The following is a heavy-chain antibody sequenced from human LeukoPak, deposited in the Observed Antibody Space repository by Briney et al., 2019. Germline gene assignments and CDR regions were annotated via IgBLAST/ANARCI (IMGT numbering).Heavy chain of an antibody. Sequence: AGSLTLSCAASGFSFSSNYMYWVRQAPEKGLVWVSRTKTDGSRTAHADSVQGRFTISTDHATNTMFLRMNRYRATDTYVYDCVPYNWNYPDYWGQGTLATVSS. CDR3: VPYNWNYPDY. CDR1: GFSFSSNY. D-gene: IGHD1-7*01. CDR2: TKTDGSRT. V-gene: IGHV3-74*01. J-gene: IGHJ4*02.